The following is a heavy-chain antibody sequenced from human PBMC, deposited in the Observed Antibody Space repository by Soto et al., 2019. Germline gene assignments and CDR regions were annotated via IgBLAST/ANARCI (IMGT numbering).Heavy chain of an antibody. CDR2: ITGTGGNT. CDR1: GFPLSTYG. CDR3: ARIRGYWYGLDV. J-gene: IGHJ6*02. Sequence: GGSLRLSCAASGFPLSTYGMTWVRQAPGKGLEWVSAITGTGGNTYFVDSVKGRFTSSRDNSKNMLYLQVNSLRVEDTAVYYCARIRGYWYGLDVWGQGTTVTVSS. V-gene: IGHV3-23*01.